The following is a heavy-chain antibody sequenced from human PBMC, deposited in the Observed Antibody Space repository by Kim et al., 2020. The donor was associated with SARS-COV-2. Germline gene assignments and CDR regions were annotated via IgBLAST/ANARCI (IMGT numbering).Heavy chain of an antibody. CDR3: ATSYSSSGYDY. V-gene: IGHV1-3*01. Sequence: TKYSQKFQGRVTITSGTSASTAYIELSSLRSEDTAVYYCATSYSSSGYDYWGQGTLVTVPS. CDR2: T. J-gene: IGHJ4*02. D-gene: IGHD6-13*01.